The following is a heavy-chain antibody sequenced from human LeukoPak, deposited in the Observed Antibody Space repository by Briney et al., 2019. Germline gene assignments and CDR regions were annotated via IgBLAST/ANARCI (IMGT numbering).Heavy chain of an antibody. J-gene: IGHJ4*02. D-gene: IGHD5-24*01. Sequence: AGGSLRLSCAASGFTFSSYAMSWVRQAPGKGLEWVSAISGSGGSTYYADSVKGRFTISRDNSKNTLYLQMNSLRAEDTAVYYCAKPIKTRRDGYNDYWGQGTLITVSS. CDR1: GFTFSSYA. V-gene: IGHV3-23*01. CDR3: AKPIKTRRDGYNDY. CDR2: ISGSGGST.